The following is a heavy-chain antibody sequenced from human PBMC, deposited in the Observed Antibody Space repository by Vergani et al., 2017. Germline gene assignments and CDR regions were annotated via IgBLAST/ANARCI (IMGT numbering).Heavy chain of an antibody. CDR3: ARPNLEMATIGYDAFDI. D-gene: IGHD5-24*01. CDR2: IIPIFGTA. CDR1: GGTFSSYA. Sequence: QVQLVQSGAEVKKPGSSVKVSCKASGGTFSSYAISWVRQAPGQGLEWMGRIIPIFGTANYAQKFQGRVTITADESTSTAYMELSSLRSEDTAVYYCARPNLEMATIGYDAFDIWGQGTMVTVSS. J-gene: IGHJ3*02. V-gene: IGHV1-69*18.